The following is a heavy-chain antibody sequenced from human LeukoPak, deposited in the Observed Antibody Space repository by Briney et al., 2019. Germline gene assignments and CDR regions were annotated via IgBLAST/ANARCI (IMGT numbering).Heavy chain of an antibody. CDR2: ISAYNGNT. CDR1: GYTFTSYG. CDR3: ARGGTYYDFWSGHYFDY. V-gene: IGHV1-18*01. J-gene: IGHJ4*02. Sequence: ASVKVSCKASGYTFTSYGISWVRQAPGQGLEWMGWISAYNGNTNYAQKLQGRVTMTTDTSTSTAYMGLRSLRSDDTAVYYCARGGTYYDFWSGHYFDYWGQGTLVTVSS. D-gene: IGHD3-3*01.